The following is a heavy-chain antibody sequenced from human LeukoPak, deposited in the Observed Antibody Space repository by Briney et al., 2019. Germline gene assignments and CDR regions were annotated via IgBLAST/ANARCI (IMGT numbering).Heavy chain of an antibody. D-gene: IGHD2-2*01. CDR1: GGSISSYY. CDR3: ARDLYQGWFDP. V-gene: IGHV4-59*01. Sequence: SETLSLTCTVSGGSISSYYWSWIRQPPGKGLEWIGYIYYSGSTNYNPSLKSRVTISVDTSKNQFSLKLSSVTAADTAVYYCARDLYQGWFDPWGQRTVVSVSS. CDR2: IYYSGST. J-gene: IGHJ5*02.